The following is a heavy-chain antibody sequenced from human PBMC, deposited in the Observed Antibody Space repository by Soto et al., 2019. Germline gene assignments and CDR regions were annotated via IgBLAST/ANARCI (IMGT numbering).Heavy chain of an antibody. CDR1: GGSISSGVYY. J-gene: IGHJ5*02. Sequence: PSETLSLTCTVSGGSISSGVYYWSWIRHHPGKGLEWIGYIYYSGSTYYNPSLKSRVTISVDTSKNQFSLKLSSVTAADTAVYHCARDAGYCSGGSCSKGLDPWGQGTLVTVSS. V-gene: IGHV4-31*03. CDR3: ARDAGYCSGGSCSKGLDP. CDR2: IYYSGST. D-gene: IGHD2-15*01.